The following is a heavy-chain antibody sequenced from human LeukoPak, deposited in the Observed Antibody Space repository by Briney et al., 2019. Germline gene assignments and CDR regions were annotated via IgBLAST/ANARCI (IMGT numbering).Heavy chain of an antibody. D-gene: IGHD3-10*01. V-gene: IGHV1-69*06. J-gene: IGHJ5*02. CDR1: GGTFSNYA. CDR2: IIPIFGTA. CDR3: ARELLWFGNPTWSLEP. Sequence: GASVKVSCKASGGTFSNYAISWVRQAPGQGLEWMGGIIPIFGTANYAQKFRGRVTITADKSTRTAYMELSSLRSEDTAVYYCARELLWFGNPTWSLEPWGQGTLVTVSS.